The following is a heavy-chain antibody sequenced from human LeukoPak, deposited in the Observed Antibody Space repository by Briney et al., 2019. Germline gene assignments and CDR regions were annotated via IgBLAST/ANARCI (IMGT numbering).Heavy chain of an antibody. J-gene: IGHJ4*02. V-gene: IGHV3-30-3*01. D-gene: IGHD1-14*01. CDR3: AREQPETIALDY. Sequence: PGGSLRLSCAASGFTFSSYAMHWVRQAPGKGLEWVAVISYDGSDKYYADSVKGRFTISRDNSKNTLYLQMNSLRAEDTAVYYCAREQPETIALDYWGQGALVTVSS. CDR1: GFTFSSYA. CDR2: ISYDGSDK.